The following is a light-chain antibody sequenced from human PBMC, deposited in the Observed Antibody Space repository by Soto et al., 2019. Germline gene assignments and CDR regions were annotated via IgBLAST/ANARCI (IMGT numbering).Light chain of an antibody. CDR3: QQYIGCPRT. CDR2: GAS. V-gene: IGKV3-20*01. Sequence: EIVLTQSPGILSLSPGERATLSCRAIQSVSSSYVAWYQQPRDAPRLLLYGASSRAAGIPARFSGSGSATEFSITTISLQAEDSAVDYCQQYIGCPRTFGQGTKVDIK. CDR1: QSVSSSY. J-gene: IGKJ1*01.